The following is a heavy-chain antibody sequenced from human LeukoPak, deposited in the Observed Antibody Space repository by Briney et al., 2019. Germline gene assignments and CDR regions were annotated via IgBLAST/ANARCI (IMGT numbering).Heavy chain of an antibody. J-gene: IGHJ4*02. CDR1: GFTFSSYE. CDR3: ANGRAAHLFDY. Sequence: PGGSLGLSCAASGFTFSSYEMNWVRQAPGKGLEWVSYISSSGSTIYYADSVKGRFTISRDNAKNSLFLQMNSLRAEDTAIYFCANGRAAHLFDYWGRGTLVTVSS. V-gene: IGHV3-48*03. CDR2: ISSSGSTI. D-gene: IGHD2-15*01.